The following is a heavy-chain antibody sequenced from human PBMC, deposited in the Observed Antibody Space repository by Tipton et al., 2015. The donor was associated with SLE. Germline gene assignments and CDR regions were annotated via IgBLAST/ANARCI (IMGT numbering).Heavy chain of an antibody. CDR1: GYSIGSAYW. V-gene: IGHV4-38-2*01. J-gene: IGHJ4*02. Sequence: GLVKPSQTLSLTCGVSGYSIGSAYWWGWIRQPPGKGLEWIGSIYHSGSTHYNPSLKSRVTISIDTSKNQLSLSLTSVTAEDTAVYYCARRVDLESWGRGTLVTVSS. CDR2: IYHSGST. CDR3: ARRVDLES. D-gene: IGHD2-2*01.